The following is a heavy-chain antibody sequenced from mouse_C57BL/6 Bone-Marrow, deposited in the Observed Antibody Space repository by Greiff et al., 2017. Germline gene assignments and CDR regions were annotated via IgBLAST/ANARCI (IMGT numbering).Heavy chain of an antibody. CDR1: GYAFSSYW. J-gene: IGHJ2*01. V-gene: IGHV1-9*01. D-gene: IGHD1-1*02. Sequence: QVQLQQSGAELVKPGASVKISCKASGYAFSSYWIEWVKQRPGHGLEWIGEILPGSGGTNYNEKFKGKATFTAYTSTNTAYMQLSSLTTEYSAIYYCARWLHGLDYWGKGTTLTVSS. CDR2: ILPGSGGT. CDR3: ARWLHGLDY.